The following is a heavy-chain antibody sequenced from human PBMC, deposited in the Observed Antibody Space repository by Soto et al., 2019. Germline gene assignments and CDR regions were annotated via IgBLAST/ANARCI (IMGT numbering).Heavy chain of an antibody. J-gene: IGHJ6*02. CDR1: GGSISSSNW. Sequence: SETPSLTCAVSGGSISSSNWWSWVRQPPGKGLEWIGEIYHSGSTNYNPSLKSRVTISVDKSKNQFSLKLSSVTAADTAVYYCARDSGYSYGFLYVWGQGTTVTVSS. D-gene: IGHD5-18*01. V-gene: IGHV4-4*02. CDR3: ARDSGYSYGFLYV. CDR2: IYHSGST.